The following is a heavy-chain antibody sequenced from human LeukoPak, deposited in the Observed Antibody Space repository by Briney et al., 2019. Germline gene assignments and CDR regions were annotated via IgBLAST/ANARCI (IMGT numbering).Heavy chain of an antibody. CDR2: TYSGGST. J-gene: IGHJ4*02. D-gene: IGHD2-15*01. CDR1: GFTVSSNY. CDR3: ARDQSPYCSGGSCTPGYFDY. V-gene: IGHV3-53*01. Sequence: GGSLRLSCAASGFTVSSNYMSWVRQAPGKGLEWVSVTYSGGSTYYADSVKGRFTISRDNSKNTLYLQMNSLRAEDTAVYYCARDQSPYCSGGSCTPGYFDYWGQGTLVTVSS.